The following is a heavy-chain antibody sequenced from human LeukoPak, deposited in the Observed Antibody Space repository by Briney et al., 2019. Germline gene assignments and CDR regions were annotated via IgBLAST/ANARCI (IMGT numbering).Heavy chain of an antibody. V-gene: IGHV1-18*01. D-gene: IGHD6-13*01. Sequence: ASVTVSCKASGYTFTSYGISWVRQAPGQGLEWMGWISAYNGNTNYAQKLQGRVTITTDTSTSTAYMELRSMRSDDAAVYYCASAERIAADCIPLTFDYWGQGTLVTVSS. CDR3: ASAERIAADCIPLTFDY. CDR2: ISAYNGNT. CDR1: GYTFTSYG. J-gene: IGHJ4*02.